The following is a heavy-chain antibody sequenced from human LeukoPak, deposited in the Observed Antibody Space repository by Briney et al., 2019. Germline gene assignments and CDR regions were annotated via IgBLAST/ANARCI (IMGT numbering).Heavy chain of an antibody. V-gene: IGHV1-18*01. D-gene: IGHD6-19*01. Sequence: EASVKVSCKASGYTFTSYGISWVRQAPGQGLEWMGWISAYNGNTNYAQKLQGRVTMTTDTSTSTVYMELRSLRSDDTAVYYCAREGSSGTGNYPYYYYYMDVWGKGTTVTVSS. J-gene: IGHJ6*03. CDR2: ISAYNGNT. CDR3: AREGSSGTGNYPYYYYYMDV. CDR1: GYTFTSYG.